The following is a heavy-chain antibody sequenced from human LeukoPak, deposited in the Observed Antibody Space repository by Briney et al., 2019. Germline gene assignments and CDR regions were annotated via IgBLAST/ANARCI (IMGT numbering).Heavy chain of an antibody. D-gene: IGHD3-3*01. CDR3: ARVILSDFWSGNWFDP. J-gene: IGHJ5*02. Sequence: GGSLRLSCAASGFTVSSNYMSWVRQAPGKGLEWVSVIYSGGSTYYADFVKGRFTISRDNSKNTLYLQMNSLRAEDTAVYYCARVILSDFWSGNWFDPWGQGTLVTVSS. CDR1: GFTVSSNY. CDR2: IYSGGST. V-gene: IGHV3-66*01.